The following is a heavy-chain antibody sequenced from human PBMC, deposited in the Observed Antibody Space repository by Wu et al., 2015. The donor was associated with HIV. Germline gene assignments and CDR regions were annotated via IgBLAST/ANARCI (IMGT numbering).Heavy chain of an antibody. J-gene: IGHJ5*02. CDR1: GYTFTGYY. D-gene: IGHD3-9*01. CDR2: INPNSGGT. CDR3: AREGRTITIPPWDNWFDP. Sequence: QVQLVQSGAEVKKPGASVKVSCKASGYTFTGYYMHWVRQAPGQGLEWMGWINPNSGGTNYAQKFQGRVTMTRDTSISTAYMELSRLRSDDTAVYYCAREGRTITIPPWDNWFDPLGPGNPGHRLL. V-gene: IGHV1-2*02.